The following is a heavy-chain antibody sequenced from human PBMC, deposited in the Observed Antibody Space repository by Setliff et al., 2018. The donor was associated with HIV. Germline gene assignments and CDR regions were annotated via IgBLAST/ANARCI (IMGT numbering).Heavy chain of an antibody. V-gene: IGHV4-61*09. CDR2: IYSRGST. J-gene: IGHJ4*02. CDR3: ASGKPRPDF. Sequence: SETLSLTCAVTGASVSSVTNYWSWIRQPAGKGLEWIGHIYSRGSTIYNPSLKSRVTISKDTFKNQFSLKLTSVTATDTAVYYCASGKPRPDFWGQGTLVTVSS. CDR1: GASVSSVTNY.